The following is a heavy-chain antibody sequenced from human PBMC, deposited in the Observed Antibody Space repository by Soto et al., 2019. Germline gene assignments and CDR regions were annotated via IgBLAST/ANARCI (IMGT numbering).Heavy chain of an antibody. J-gene: IGHJ6*02. Sequence: QVQLQQSGPGLVKPSQTLSLTCAISGDSVSSNSAAWNWIRQSPSRGLEWLGRTYYRSKWYNDYAVSVNSRRTTKRGTYKNPCSLPLNSECPEVTAVYYCARGGYSSGCYSWDPFGMDVWGQGNTVTVSS. D-gene: IGHD6-19*01. CDR2: TYYRSKWYN. CDR3: ARGGYSSGCYSWDPFGMDV. CDR1: GDSVSSNSAA. V-gene: IGHV6-1*01.